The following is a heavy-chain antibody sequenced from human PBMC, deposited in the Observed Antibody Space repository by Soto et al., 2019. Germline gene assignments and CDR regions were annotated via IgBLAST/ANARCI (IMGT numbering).Heavy chain of an antibody. CDR3: ARSLTEGYCTITGCYTKPLYGMDV. D-gene: IGHD2-2*02. J-gene: IGHJ6*02. CDR2: INPNSGGT. Sequence: ASVKVSCKASGYTFSGYYIHWLRQAPGQGLEWMGWINPNSGGTDYAQKFQGRVTVTRDTPTSTAYMELSRLTSDDTAVYYCARSLTEGYCTITGCYTKPLYGMDVWGQGTTVTVSS. CDR1: GYTFSGYY. V-gene: IGHV1-2*02.